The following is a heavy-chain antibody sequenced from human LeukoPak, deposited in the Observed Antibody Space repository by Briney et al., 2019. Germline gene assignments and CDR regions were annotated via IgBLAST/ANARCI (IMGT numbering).Heavy chain of an antibody. D-gene: IGHD6-19*01. J-gene: IGHJ4*02. CDR3: ASAVAGGPSRFDY. V-gene: IGHV1-69*04. CDR1: GGTFSSYA. Sequence: ASVKVSCKASGGTFSSYAISWVRQAPGQGLEWMGRIIPILGIANYAQKFQGRVTITADKSTSTAYMELSSLRSEDTAVYYCASAVAGGPSRFDYWGQGTLVTVSS. CDR2: IIPILGIA.